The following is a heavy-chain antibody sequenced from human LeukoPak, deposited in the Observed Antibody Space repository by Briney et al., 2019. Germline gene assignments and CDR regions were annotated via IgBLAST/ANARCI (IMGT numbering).Heavy chain of an antibody. CDR1: GGSFSGYY. J-gene: IGHJ5*02. V-gene: IGHV4-59*01. Sequence: SETLSLTCAVYGGSFSGYYWSWIRQPPGKGLEWIGYIYYSGSTNYNPSLKSRVTISVDTSKNQFSLKLSSVTAADTAVYYCARESYPNWFDPWGQGTLVTVSS. CDR2: IYYSGST. CDR3: ARESYPNWFDP.